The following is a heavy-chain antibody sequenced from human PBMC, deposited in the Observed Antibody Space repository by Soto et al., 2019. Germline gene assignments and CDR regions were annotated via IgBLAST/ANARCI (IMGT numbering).Heavy chain of an antibody. J-gene: IGHJ4*02. Sequence: QITLKESGPTLVKPTQTLTLTCTFSGFSLSTNRVGVGWIRQPPGKALEWLTLIYGDDNKHYSPSLKTRLTTTKDTPKNRWFLTLTNMDPVDTATYYGAHCLAYFGGPGCAYFASWGLGPLVPV. CDR1: GFSLSTNRVG. V-gene: IGHV2-5*02. D-gene: IGHD2-21*01. CDR3: AHCLAYFGGPGCAYFAS. CDR2: IYGDDNK.